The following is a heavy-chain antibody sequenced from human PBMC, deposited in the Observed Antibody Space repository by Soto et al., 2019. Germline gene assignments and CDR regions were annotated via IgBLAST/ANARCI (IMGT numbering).Heavy chain of an antibody. CDR3: VRESGVAADC. Sequence: ESGGVLVQPGGSLRLSCVASGFTFDCHWMHWVRQAPGEGLVWVSRIKTDGYAAAYADSVKGRFTISRDNTKNTVYLQMNSLRAEDTAVYFCVRESGVAADCWGQGTLVTVSS. V-gene: IGHV3-74*01. D-gene: IGHD6-19*01. J-gene: IGHJ4*02. CDR2: IKTDGYAA. CDR1: GFTFDCHW.